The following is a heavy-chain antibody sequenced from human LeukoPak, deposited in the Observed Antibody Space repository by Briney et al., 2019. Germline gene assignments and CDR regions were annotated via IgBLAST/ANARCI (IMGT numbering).Heavy chain of an antibody. Sequence: GGSLRLSCAASGFTFDDYGMSWVRHAPGKGLVWVSRINSDGSSTSYADSVKGRFTISRDNAKNTLYLQMNSLRAEDTAVYYCARWGGTGYWGQGTLVTVSS. CDR3: ARWGGTGY. D-gene: IGHD3-16*01. CDR1: GFTFDDYG. CDR2: INSDGSST. V-gene: IGHV3-74*01. J-gene: IGHJ4*02.